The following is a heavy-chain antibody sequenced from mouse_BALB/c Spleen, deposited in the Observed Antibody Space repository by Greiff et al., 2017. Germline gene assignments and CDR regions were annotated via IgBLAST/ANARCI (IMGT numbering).Heavy chain of an antibody. CDR2: IWGDGST. CDR1: GFSLTGYG. D-gene: IGHD1-1*01. CDR3: ARDYYGSSYLYYAMDY. Sequence: QVQLKESGPGLVAPSQSLSITCTVSGFSLTGYGVNWVRQPPGKGLEWLGMIWGDGSTDYNSALKSRLSISKDNSKSQVFLKMNSLQTDDTARYYCARDYYGSSYLYYAMDYWGQGTSVTVSS. V-gene: IGHV2-6-7*01. J-gene: IGHJ4*01.